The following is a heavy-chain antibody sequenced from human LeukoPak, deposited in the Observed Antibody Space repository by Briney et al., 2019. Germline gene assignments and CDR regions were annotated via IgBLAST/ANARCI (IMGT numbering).Heavy chain of an antibody. CDR2: ISRTVTTT. D-gene: IGHD3-22*01. Sequence: PGGSLRLSCAASGFTFSRYDLSWVRQAPGKGLECVSTISRTVTTTYYADSVKGRFTISRDNSKNTLYLQMNDLRADDTAVYYCAKGGNYYDSSGYSYYFDYWGQGTLVAVSS. CDR1: GFTFSRYD. V-gene: IGHV3-23*05. CDR3: AKGGNYYDSSGYSYYFDY. J-gene: IGHJ4*02.